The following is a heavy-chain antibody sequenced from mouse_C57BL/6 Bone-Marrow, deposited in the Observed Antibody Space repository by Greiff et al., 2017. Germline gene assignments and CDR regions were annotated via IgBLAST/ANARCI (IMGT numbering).Heavy chain of an antibody. V-gene: IGHV1-19*01. CDR2: INPYNGGT. J-gene: IGHJ3*01. D-gene: IGHD1-1*01. CDR1: GYTFTDYY. CDR3: ARSPYYYGSSSFAY. Sequence: VQLKQSGPVLVKPGASVKMSCKASGYTFTDYYMNWVKQSHGKSLEWIGVINPYNGGTSYNQKFKGKATLPVEKSSSTAYMELNSLTSEDSAVYYCARSPYYYGSSSFAYWGQGTLVTVSA.